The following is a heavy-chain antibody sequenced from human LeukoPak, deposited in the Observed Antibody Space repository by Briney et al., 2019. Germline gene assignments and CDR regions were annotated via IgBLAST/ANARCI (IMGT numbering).Heavy chain of an antibody. Sequence: SETLSLTCAVYVGSFSGYHWNWIRQPPGKGLEWIGEVSHSGSTNYNPSLKSRVTISEDTSKNQFSLKLSSMTAADTAVYFCARGQGAARYFDLWGRGTLVTVSS. D-gene: IGHD3-16*01. CDR3: ARGQGAARYFDL. CDR2: VSHSGST. CDR1: VGSFSGYH. J-gene: IGHJ2*01. V-gene: IGHV4-34*01.